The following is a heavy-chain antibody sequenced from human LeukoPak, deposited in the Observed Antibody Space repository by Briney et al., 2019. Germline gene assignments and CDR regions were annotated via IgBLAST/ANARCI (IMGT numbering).Heavy chain of an antibody. CDR2: ISYDGSNK. D-gene: IGHD2-2*01. CDR3: AKAKYQLPHDY. V-gene: IGHV3-30*18. J-gene: IGHJ4*02. Sequence: GGSLRLSCAASGFTFSSYGMHWVRQAPGKGLEWVAVISYDGSNKYYADSVKGRFTISRDNSKNTLYLQMNSLRTEDTAVYYCAKAKYQLPHDYWGQGTLVTVSS. CDR1: GFTFSSYG.